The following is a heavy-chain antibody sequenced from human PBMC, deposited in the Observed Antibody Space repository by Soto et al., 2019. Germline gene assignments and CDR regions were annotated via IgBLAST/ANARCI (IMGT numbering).Heavy chain of an antibody. V-gene: IGHV3-53*02. CDR1: GFTVSSNY. D-gene: IGHD3-10*01. CDR3: ARELLWFGELSHFDY. Sequence: EVQLVETGGGLIQPGGSLRLSCAASGFTVSSNYMSWVRQAPGKGLEWVSVIYSGGSTYYADSVKGRFTISRDNSKNTLYLQMYSLRAEDTAVYYCARELLWFGELSHFDYWGQGTLVTVSS. CDR2: IYSGGST. J-gene: IGHJ4*02.